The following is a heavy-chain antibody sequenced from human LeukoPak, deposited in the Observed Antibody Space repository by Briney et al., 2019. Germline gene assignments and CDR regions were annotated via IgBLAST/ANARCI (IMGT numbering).Heavy chain of an antibody. Sequence: SETLSLTCTVSGGSISSYCWSWIRQPPGKGLEWIGYIYYSGSTNYNPSLKSRVTISVDTSKNQFSLKLSSVTAADTAVYYCASHLSGYSSGWYYFDYWGQGTLVTVSS. CDR3: ASHLSGYSSGWYYFDY. CDR2: IYYSGST. J-gene: IGHJ4*02. D-gene: IGHD6-19*01. V-gene: IGHV4-59*08. CDR1: GGSISSYC.